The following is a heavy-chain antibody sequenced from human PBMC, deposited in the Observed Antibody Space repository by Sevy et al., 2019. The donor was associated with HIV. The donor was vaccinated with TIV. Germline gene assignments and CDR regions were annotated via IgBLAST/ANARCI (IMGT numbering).Heavy chain of an antibody. CDR2: INPRSNYK. J-gene: IGHJ4*02. Sequence: ASVRVSCKASGYIFTNFYLHWVRQAPGQGLEWMGLINPRSNYKSYAQKFQGRLTVSTDTSTRTFYMEMTKLTSEDTAIYCCASGISAGAVAAAFDYWAQGTRVTVSS. D-gene: IGHD2-15*01. CDR3: ASGISAGAVAAAFDY. CDR1: GYIFTNFY. V-gene: IGHV1-46*01.